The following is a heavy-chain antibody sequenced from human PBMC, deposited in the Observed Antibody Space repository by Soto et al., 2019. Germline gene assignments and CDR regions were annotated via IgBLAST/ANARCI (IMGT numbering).Heavy chain of an antibody. Sequence: GGSLRLSCAASGFTSSSYGMHWVRQAPGKGLEWVAVIPYDGSNKYYADSVKGRFTISRDNSKNTLYLQMNSLRAEDTAVYYCAKDRVDPNDFSFDYWGQGTLVTVSS. CDR3: AKDRVDPNDFSFDY. CDR1: GFTSSSYG. D-gene: IGHD2-15*01. CDR2: IPYDGSNK. J-gene: IGHJ4*02. V-gene: IGHV3-30*18.